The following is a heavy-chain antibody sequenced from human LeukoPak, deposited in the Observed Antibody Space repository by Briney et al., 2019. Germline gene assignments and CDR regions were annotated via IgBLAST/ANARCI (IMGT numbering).Heavy chain of an antibody. J-gene: IGHJ2*01. CDR3: ARMYGDYIRGRYFDL. CDR1: GFTFSSYE. CDR2: ISSSGSTI. Sequence: PGGSLRLSCAASGFTFSSYEMNWVRQAPGKGLEWVSYISSSGSTIYYADPVKGRFTISRDNAKNSLYLQMNSLRAEDTAVYYCARMYGDYIRGRYFDLWGRGTLVTVSS. V-gene: IGHV3-48*03. D-gene: IGHD4-17*01.